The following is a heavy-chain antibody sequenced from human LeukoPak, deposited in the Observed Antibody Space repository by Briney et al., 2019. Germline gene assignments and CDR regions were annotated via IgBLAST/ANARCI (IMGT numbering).Heavy chain of an antibody. D-gene: IGHD2-2*01. CDR2: ISAYNGNT. CDR1: GYTFTSYG. V-gene: IGHV1-18*04. CDR3: ARDKRPYCSSTSCAGYNWFDP. J-gene: IGHJ5*02. Sequence: GASVKVSCKASGYTFTSYGISWVGQAPGQGLEWMGWISAYNGNTNYAQKLQGRVTMTTDTSTSTAYMELRSLRSDDTAVYYCARDKRPYCSSTSCAGYNWFDPWGQGTLVTVSS.